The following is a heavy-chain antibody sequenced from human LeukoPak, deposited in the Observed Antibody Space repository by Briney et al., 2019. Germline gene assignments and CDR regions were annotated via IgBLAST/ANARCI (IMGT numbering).Heavy chain of an antibody. CDR1: GGSFSGYY. CDR2: INHSGST. Sequence: SETLSLTCAVYGGSFSGYYWSWIRQPPGKGLEWIGEINHSGSTNYNPSLKSRVTISVDTSKNQFSLKLSSVTAADTAVYYCARGSYDSSGYYLYYFDYWGQGTLVTVSS. V-gene: IGHV4-34*01. J-gene: IGHJ4*02. D-gene: IGHD3-22*01. CDR3: ARGSYDSSGYYLYYFDY.